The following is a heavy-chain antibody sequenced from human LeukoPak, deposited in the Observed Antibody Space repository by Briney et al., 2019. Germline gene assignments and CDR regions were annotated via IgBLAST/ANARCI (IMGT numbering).Heavy chain of an antibody. D-gene: IGHD2-2*01. V-gene: IGHV3-9*01. CDR1: GFTFDDYA. Sequence: PGGSLRLSCAASGFTFDDYAMHWVRQAPGKGLEWVSGISWNSGSIGYADSVKGRFTISRDNAKNSLYLQMNSLRAEDTALYYCAKEAIGSSTRNWFDPWGQGTLVTVSS. CDR3: AKEAIGSSTRNWFDP. CDR2: ISWNSGSI. J-gene: IGHJ5*02.